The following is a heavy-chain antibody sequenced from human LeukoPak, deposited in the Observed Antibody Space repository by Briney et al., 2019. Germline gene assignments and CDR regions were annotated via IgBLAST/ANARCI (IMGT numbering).Heavy chain of an antibody. J-gene: IGHJ4*02. CDR2: ISSNGGST. Sequence: PGGSLRLSCSASGFTFSNYAMHWVRQAPGKGLEYVSVISSNGGSTYYADSVKGRFTISRDNSKNTLYLQMNSLRAEDTAVYYWAKVGFSEMEWLLYSDHWGQGTLVTVSS. CDR1: GFTFSNYA. D-gene: IGHD3-3*01. CDR3: AKVGFSEMEWLLYSDH. V-gene: IGHV3-64*04.